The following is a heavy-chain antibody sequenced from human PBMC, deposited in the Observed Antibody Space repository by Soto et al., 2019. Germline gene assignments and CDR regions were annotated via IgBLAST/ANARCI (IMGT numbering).Heavy chain of an antibody. Sequence: GWSLRLSCSASGFIFINYWMTWVRQAPGKGLEWLANIKQDGSHKYYVDSVNGRFTISRDNAKNSVYLQMSGLRAEDTAVYYCARIGYSSSSLDYWGQGTLVTVSS. CDR3: ARIGYSSSSLDY. V-gene: IGHV3-7*03. D-gene: IGHD6-6*01. CDR1: GFIFINYW. CDR2: IKQDGSHK. J-gene: IGHJ4*02.